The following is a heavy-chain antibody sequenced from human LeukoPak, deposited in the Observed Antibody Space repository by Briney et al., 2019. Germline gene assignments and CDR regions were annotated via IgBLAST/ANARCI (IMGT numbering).Heavy chain of an antibody. D-gene: IGHD3-10*01. Sequence: ASVKVSCKASGYTFTSYDINWVRQAPGQGLEWMGWMNPISGSTGYAQKFQGRVTMTRDMSTSTVYMELSSLRSEDTAVYYCARVGGDAKGGYYYFDYWGQGTLVTVSS. J-gene: IGHJ4*02. V-gene: IGHV1-8*02. CDR3: ARVGGDAKGGYYYFDY. CDR2: MNPISGST. CDR1: GYTFTSYD.